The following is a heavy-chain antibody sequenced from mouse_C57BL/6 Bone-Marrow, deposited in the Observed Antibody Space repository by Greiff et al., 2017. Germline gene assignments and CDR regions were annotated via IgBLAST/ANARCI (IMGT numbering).Heavy chain of an antibody. D-gene: IGHD1-1*01. CDR1: GFTFSSYT. V-gene: IGHV5-9*01. CDR2: ISGGGGNT. Sequence: EVKLVESGGGLVKPGGSLKLSCAASGFTFSSYTMSWVRQTPEKRLQWVAAISGGGGNTYYPDSVKGRFTNSRDKYKNILYLQMSSLRSEDTALYYCSRQVTTVLATKYFDVWGTRTTVTVSS. CDR3: SRQVTTVLATKYFDV. J-gene: IGHJ1*03.